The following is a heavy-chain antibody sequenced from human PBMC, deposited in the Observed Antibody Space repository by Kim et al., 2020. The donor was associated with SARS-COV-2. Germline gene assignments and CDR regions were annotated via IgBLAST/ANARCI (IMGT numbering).Heavy chain of an antibody. D-gene: IGHD3-16*01. V-gene: IGHV3-23*01. CDR1: GFIFRSYA. CDR3: AGTIRNMITFGGVAGWF. J-gene: IGHJ5*01. Sequence: GGSLRLSCAASGFIFRSYAMNWVRQAPGKGLEWVSGISGSGGSTYSADSVKGRFTISRDNSKNTLYLQMNSLRAEDTAVYYCAGTIRNMITFGGVAGWF. CDR2: ISGSGGST.